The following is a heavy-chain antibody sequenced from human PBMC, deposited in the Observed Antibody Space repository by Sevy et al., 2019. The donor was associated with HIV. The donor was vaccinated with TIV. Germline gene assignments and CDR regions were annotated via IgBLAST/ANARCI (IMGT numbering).Heavy chain of an antibody. CDR2: ISYDGSNK. V-gene: IGHV3-30-3*01. CDR1: GFTFSSYA. Sequence: GGSLRLSCAASGFTFSSYAMHWVRQAPGKGLEWVAVISYDGSNKYYADSVKGRFTISRDNSKNTLYLQMNSLRAEDTAVYYCASWGTDYGDEGVWGQGTLVTVSS. J-gene: IGHJ4*02. D-gene: IGHD4-17*01. CDR3: ASWGTDYGDEGV.